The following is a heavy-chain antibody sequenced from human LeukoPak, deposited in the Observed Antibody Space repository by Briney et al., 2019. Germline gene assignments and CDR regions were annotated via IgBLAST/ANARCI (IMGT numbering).Heavy chain of an antibody. J-gene: IGHJ5*02. D-gene: IGHD1-14*01. CDR3: ARVRINWFDP. CDR2: IYNNGST. CDR1: GGSISSYY. V-gene: IGHV4-59*01. Sequence: SETLSLTCTVSGGSISSYYWSWIRQPRGKGLEWIGYIYNNGSTNYNPSLKSRVTISVDTSKNQFSLKLSSVTAADTALYYCARVRINWFDPWGQGTLVTVSS.